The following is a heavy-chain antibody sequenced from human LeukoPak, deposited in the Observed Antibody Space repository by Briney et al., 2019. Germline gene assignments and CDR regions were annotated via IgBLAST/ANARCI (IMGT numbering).Heavy chain of an antibody. D-gene: IGHD6-19*01. V-gene: IGHV4-34*01. Sequence: PSETLPLTCAVYGGSFSGYYWSWIRQPPGKGLEWIGEINHSGSTNYNPSLKSRVTISVDTSKNQFSLKLSSVTAADTAVYYCARKLWSSGWHSRSFDYWGQGTLVTVSS. CDR3: ARKLWSSGWHSRSFDY. J-gene: IGHJ4*02. CDR2: INHSGST. CDR1: GGSFSGYY.